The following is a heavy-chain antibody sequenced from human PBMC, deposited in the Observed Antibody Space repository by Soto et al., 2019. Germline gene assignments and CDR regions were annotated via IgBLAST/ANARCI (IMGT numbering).Heavy chain of an antibody. CDR2: IYYSGST. CDR1: GGSIISGGYY. CDR3: ATHRLRANYYFSSSHSLGYCMDV. V-gene: IGHV4-31*03. J-gene: IGHJ6*02. Sequence: SETLSLTCTVSGGSIISGGYYWSWIRQHPGKGLEWIGYIYYSGSTYYNPSLKSRVTISVDTSKNQFSLKLSSVTAADTSVYCVATHRLRANYYFSSSHSLGYCMDVRVQGAKVSVYS. D-gene: IGHD3-3*01.